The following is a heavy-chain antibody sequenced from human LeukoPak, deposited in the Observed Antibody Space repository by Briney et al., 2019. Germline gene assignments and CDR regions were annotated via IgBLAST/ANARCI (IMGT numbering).Heavy chain of an antibody. V-gene: IGHV3-23*01. Sequence: GGSLRLSCAASGFTFSSYAMSWVPQPPGRGREWVSAIIGSGGSTYYADSVKGQFTISRDNSKNTLYLQMHSLRAEDTAVYYCAKGYPKLAYWGQGTLVTVSS. CDR1: GFTFSSYA. CDR2: IIGSGGST. CDR3: AKGYPKLAY. D-gene: IGHD3-16*02. J-gene: IGHJ4*02.